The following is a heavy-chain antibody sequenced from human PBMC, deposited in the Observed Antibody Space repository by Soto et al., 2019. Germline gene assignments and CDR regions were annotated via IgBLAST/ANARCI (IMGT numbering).Heavy chain of an antibody. J-gene: IGHJ5*02. D-gene: IGHD4-17*01. CDR1: GGSFSGYY. CDR2: INHSGST. Sequence: SETLSLTCAVYGGSFSGYYWSWIRQPPGKGLEWIGEINHSGSTNYNPSLKSRVTISVDTSKNQFSLKLSSVTAADTAVYYCARGNGDYFFDPWGQGTLVTVSS. CDR3: ARGNGDYFFDP. V-gene: IGHV4-34*01.